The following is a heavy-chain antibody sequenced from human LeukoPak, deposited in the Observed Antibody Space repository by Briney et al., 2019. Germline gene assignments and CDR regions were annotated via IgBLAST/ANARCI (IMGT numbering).Heavy chain of an antibody. CDR3: ARDHVQPDLGFEP. Sequence: ASVKVSCKASGGTFSKYAITWVRQPPGQGLEWMGGIIPILGTANYAQKFQGRVAITADESTNTAYMERSSLRSEDTAVYYCARDHVQPDLGFEPWGEGNLVTVSS. D-gene: IGHD5-18*01. J-gene: IGHJ5*02. CDR1: GGTFSKYA. CDR2: IIPILGTA. V-gene: IGHV1-69*13.